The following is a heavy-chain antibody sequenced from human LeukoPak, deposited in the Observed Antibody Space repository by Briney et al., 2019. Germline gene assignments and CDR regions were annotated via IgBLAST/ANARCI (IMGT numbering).Heavy chain of an antibody. V-gene: IGHV1-8*01. CDR2: MNPNSGNT. D-gene: IGHD3-10*01. Sequence: ASVKVSCKASGYTFTSYDINWVRQATGQGLEWMGWMNPNSGNTGYAQKFQGRVTMTRNTSISTAYMELSGLRSEDTAVYYCARSLITMVRGVIGYWGQGTLVTVSS. J-gene: IGHJ4*02. CDR1: GYTFTSYD. CDR3: ARSLITMVRGVIGY.